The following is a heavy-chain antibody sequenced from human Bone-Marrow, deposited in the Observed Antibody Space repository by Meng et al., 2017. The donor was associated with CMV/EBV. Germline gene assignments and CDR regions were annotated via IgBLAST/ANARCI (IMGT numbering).Heavy chain of an antibody. Sequence: SVKVSCKASGGTFSSYAIRWVRQAPGQGLEWMGGIIPILGIANYAQKFQGRVTITADKSTSTAYMELSSLRSEDTAVYYCARALGLRLGGAFDIWGQGTRVTVSS. V-gene: IGHV1-69*10. CDR2: IIPILGIA. CDR3: ARALGLRLGGAFDI. CDR1: GGTFSSYA. D-gene: IGHD5-12*01. J-gene: IGHJ3*02.